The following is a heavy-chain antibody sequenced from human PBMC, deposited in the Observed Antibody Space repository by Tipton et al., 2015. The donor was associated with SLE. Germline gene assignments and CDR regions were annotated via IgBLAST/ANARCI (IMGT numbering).Heavy chain of an antibody. CDR1: GDSISSYY. CDR2: IHYTGTT. J-gene: IGHJ3*02. D-gene: IGHD3-16*01. V-gene: IGHV4-59*01. CDR3: ARKSDTGDPI. Sequence: TLSLTCTVSGDSISSYYWSWIRQPPGKELEWIGYIHYTGTTNYNPSLKSRLTTSVDPLKNQFSLNLTAVTAADTAVYFCARKSDTGDPIWGQGTMVTVSS.